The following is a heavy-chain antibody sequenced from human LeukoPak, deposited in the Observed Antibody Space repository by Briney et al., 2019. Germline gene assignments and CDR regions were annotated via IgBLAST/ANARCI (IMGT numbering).Heavy chain of an antibody. CDR1: GGSISSGDYY. Sequence: ESSETLSLTCTVSGGSISSGDYYWSWIRQPPGKGLEWIGYIYYSGSTYYNPSLKSRVTISVDTSKNQFSLKLSSVAAADTAVYYCARHVGDIAVGDYWGQGTLVTVSS. CDR2: IYYSGST. J-gene: IGHJ4*02. CDR3: ARHVGDIAVGDY. V-gene: IGHV4-30-4*08. D-gene: IGHD6-19*01.